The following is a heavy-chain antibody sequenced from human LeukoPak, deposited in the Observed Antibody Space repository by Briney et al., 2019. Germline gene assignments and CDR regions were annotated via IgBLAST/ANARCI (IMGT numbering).Heavy chain of an antibody. D-gene: IGHD2-21*01. CDR1: GFIFSSYA. CDR3: AKDAIVVVMGAYYFDY. V-gene: IGHV3-23*01. Sequence: GGSLRLSCAASGFIFSSYAMSWVRQAPGKGLEWVSGISGSGGSTYYADSVKGRFTISRDNSKNTLYLQMNSLRAEDTAVYYCAKDAIVVVMGAYYFDYWGQGTLVTVSS. CDR2: ISGSGGST. J-gene: IGHJ4*02.